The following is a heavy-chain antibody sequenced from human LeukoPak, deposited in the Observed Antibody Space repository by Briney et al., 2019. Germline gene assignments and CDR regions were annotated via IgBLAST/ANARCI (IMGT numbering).Heavy chain of an antibody. J-gene: IGHJ4*02. CDR3: ARGQGTVTTH. D-gene: IGHD4-17*01. V-gene: IGHV4-34*01. CDR1: GGSFSGYY. CDR2: INHSGNA. Sequence: SETLSLTCAVSGGSFSGYYWTWIRQPPGKGLEWIGEINHSGNANYNPSHKSRVTISLDMSENHLSLKLTSVTAADTAVYYCARGQGTVTTHWGQGTLVTVSS.